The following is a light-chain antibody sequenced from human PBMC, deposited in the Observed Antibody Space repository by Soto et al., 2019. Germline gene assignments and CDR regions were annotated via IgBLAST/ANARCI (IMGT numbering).Light chain of an antibody. CDR2: DAS. Sequence: EIVLTQSPGTLSLSPGERATLSCRASQTVTGSYLAWYQQKPGQAPRLLIYDASSRDTGIPDRFSGSGSGTDFTLTISRLEPEDFAVYFCQQRGSSPLTFGGGTKVEIK. V-gene: IGKV3-20*01. J-gene: IGKJ4*01. CDR3: QQRGSSPLT. CDR1: QTVTGSY.